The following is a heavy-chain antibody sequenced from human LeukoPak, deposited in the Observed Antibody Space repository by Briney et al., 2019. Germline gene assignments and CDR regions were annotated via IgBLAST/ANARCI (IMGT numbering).Heavy chain of an antibody. CDR1: GGSFSGYY. J-gene: IGHJ5*02. Sequence: SETLSLTCAVYGGSFSGYYWSWIRQSPGKGLEWIGEINHPGITKYNPSLESRVTISVDTSKNQFSLRLTSATAADTAMYYCARSEDCGSSSCYWFGPWGQGTLVTVSS. D-gene: IGHD2-2*01. CDR2: INHPGIT. V-gene: IGHV4-34*01. CDR3: ARSEDCGSSSCYWFGP.